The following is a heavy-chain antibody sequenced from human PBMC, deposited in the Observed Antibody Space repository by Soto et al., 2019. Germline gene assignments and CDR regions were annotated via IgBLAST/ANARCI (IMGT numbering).Heavy chain of an antibody. J-gene: IGHJ6*02. CDR1: GYSFTTYG. CDR3: AREGPAPYYYYGMDV. CDR2: ISGYNGNT. V-gene: IGHV1-18*01. Sequence: QVQLVQSRGEVKKPGASVKVSCKTSGYSFTTYGISWVRQAPGQGLEGMVWISGYNGNTNYAQNLQGRVTMTTDTSTSTAYMELRSLRSDDTAVYYCAREGPAPYYYYGMDVWGQGSTVTVSS.